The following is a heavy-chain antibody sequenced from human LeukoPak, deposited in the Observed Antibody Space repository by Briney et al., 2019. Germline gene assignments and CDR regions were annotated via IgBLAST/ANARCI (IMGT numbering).Heavy chain of an antibody. V-gene: IGHV4-39*07. CDR1: GGSISSSSYY. CDR2: IYYSGST. Sequence: SSETLSLTFTVSGGSISSSSYYWGWIRQPPGKGLEWIGSIYYSGSTYYNPSLKSRVTISVDTSKNQFSLKLSSVTAADTAVYYCARERSSAYSSGWYGAFDIWGQGIMVTVSS. D-gene: IGHD6-19*01. CDR3: ARERSSAYSSGWYGAFDI. J-gene: IGHJ3*02.